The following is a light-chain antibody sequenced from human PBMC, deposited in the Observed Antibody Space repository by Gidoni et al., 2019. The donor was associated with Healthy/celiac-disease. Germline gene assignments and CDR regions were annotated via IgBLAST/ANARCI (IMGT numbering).Light chain of an antibody. CDR2: DAS. Sequence: EIVLTQSPATLSLSPGERATLSCRASQSVSSHLAWYQQKPGQAPRLLIYDASNRATGIPARFSGSGSGTDFTLTISSLEPEDFAVYYCQQRSNWPPVSLTFGGGTKVEIK. CDR1: QSVSSH. V-gene: IGKV3-11*01. CDR3: QQRSNWPPVSLT. J-gene: IGKJ4*01.